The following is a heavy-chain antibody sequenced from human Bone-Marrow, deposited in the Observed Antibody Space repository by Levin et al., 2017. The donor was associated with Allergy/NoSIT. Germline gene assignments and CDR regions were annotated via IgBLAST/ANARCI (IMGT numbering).Heavy chain of an antibody. CDR1: GFTFSNYW. D-gene: IGHD6-13*01. CDR3: ARATRGSSTSET. V-gene: IGHV3-7*01. CDR2: IKHDGGEE. Sequence: LGESLKISCAASGFTFSNYWMGWVRQAPGKGLECVANIKHDGGEEYYVDSVKGRFTISRDNAKNSLYLQMNSLRAEDTAVYYCARATRGSSTSETWGQGTLVTVSS. J-gene: IGHJ5*02.